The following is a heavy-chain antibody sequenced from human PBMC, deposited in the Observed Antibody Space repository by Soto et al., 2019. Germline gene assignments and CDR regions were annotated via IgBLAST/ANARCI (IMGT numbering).Heavy chain of an antibody. CDR1: SGPSSSHN. Sequence: QVQLQQSGPGLVKPSETLSLTCTVSSGPSSSHNWGWIRQSPGRGLEWIGYVYNTGGTSYNPSLKSRVTISADTSANHISLTLSSVTAADTAIYYCVRQGIGNLTGLVDVWGQGTTVSVSS. J-gene: IGHJ6*02. V-gene: IGHV4-59*08. CDR2: VYNTGGT. CDR3: VRQGIGNLTGLVDV. D-gene: IGHD7-27*01.